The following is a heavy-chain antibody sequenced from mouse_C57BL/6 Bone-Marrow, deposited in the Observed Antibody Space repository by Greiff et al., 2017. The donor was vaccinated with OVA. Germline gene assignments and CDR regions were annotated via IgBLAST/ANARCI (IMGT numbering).Heavy chain of an antibody. CDR3: ARDRLTTVVDYYAIDY. V-gene: IGHV3-6*01. J-gene: IGHJ4*01. D-gene: IGHD1-1*01. Sequence: EVHLVESGPGLVKPSQSLSLTCSVTGYSITSGYYWNWIRQFPGNKLEWMGYISYDGSNNYNPSLKNRISITRDTSKNQFFLKLNSVTTEDTATYYCARDRLTTVVDYYAIDYWGQGTSVTVSS. CDR1: GYSITSGYY. CDR2: ISYDGSN.